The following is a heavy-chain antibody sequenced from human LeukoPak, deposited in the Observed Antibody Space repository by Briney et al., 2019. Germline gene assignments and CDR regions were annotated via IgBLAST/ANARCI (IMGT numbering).Heavy chain of an antibody. Sequence: GGPLRLSCAASGFTFSRSVMNWVRQAPGKGLEWVAGVTHSGAITEYADSVKGRFTISRDNSKNTVYLHMNSLRAEDTAVYYCAKECLRGDNFFDSWGQGTLVTVSS. J-gene: IGHJ4*02. CDR2: VTHSGAIT. D-gene: IGHD5-12*01. CDR3: AKECLRGDNFFDS. CDR1: GFTFSRSV. V-gene: IGHV3-23*01.